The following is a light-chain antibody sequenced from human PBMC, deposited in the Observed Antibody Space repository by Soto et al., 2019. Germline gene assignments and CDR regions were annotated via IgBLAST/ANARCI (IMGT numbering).Light chain of an antibody. Sequence: EIVLRQSTTTLSLSPGESATLSCMASQSVSTYLAWYQQRPGQAPRLLIYGASNRATGIPDRFSGSGSGTEFTLTISSLQSEDFAVYYCQQYNKWPRKCGQGTTVDIK. CDR2: GAS. J-gene: IGKJ1*01. V-gene: IGKV3D-15*01. CDR1: QSVSTY. CDR3: QQYNKWPRK.